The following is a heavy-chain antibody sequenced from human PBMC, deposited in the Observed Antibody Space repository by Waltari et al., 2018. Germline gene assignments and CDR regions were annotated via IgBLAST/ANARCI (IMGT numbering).Heavy chain of an antibody. D-gene: IGHD3-16*01. Sequence: EVQLAESGGAVVRPGGCLRLACAASGFKFNDYGMSWVRRVLGKGLEWVSVITWNGGIISYSDSVKGRFTITRDNDKNSLSLQMTSLRVEDTALYYCARYLNWGLPRFDNWGQGTQVTVSS. V-gene: IGHV3-20*04. J-gene: IGHJ4*02. CDR2: ITWNGGII. CDR1: GFKFNDYG. CDR3: ARYLNWGLPRFDN.